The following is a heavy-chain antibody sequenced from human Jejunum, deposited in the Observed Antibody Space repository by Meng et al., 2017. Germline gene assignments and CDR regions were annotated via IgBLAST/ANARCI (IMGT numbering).Heavy chain of an antibody. Sequence: SETLSLTCAVSGDSISGSNWWSWVRQPPGKGLEWIWEIYHSGITYYNPSLKSRVTISVDKSKNQFSLRLSFVTAADTAVYYCAKYSRGFDSWGQGTLVTVSS. D-gene: IGHD2-15*01. CDR1: GDSISGSNW. CDR2: IYHSGIT. CDR3: AKYSRGFDS. V-gene: IGHV4-4*02. J-gene: IGHJ4*02.